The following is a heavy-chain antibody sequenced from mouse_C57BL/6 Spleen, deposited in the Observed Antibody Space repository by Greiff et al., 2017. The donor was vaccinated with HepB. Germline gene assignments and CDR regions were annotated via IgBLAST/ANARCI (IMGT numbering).Heavy chain of an antibody. CDR3: ARQYYYGSSYDAMDY. Sequence: VNVVESGPGLVAPSQSLSITCTVSGFSLTSYGVHWVRQPPGKGLEWLVVIWSDGSTTYNSALKSRLSSSKDNSKSQVFLKMNSLQTDDTAMYYCARQYYYGSSYDAMDYWGQGTSVTVSS. J-gene: IGHJ4*01. V-gene: IGHV2-6-1*01. D-gene: IGHD1-1*01. CDR2: IWSDGST. CDR1: GFSLTSYG.